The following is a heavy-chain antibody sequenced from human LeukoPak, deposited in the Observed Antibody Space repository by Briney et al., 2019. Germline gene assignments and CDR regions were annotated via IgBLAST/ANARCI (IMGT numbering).Heavy chain of an antibody. V-gene: IGHV6-1*01. CDR2: TYYRSKWYN. CDR3: ASAYCSSTSCYFWFDP. Sequence: SQTLSLTCAISGDSVSSNSAAWNWIRQSPSRGLEWLVRTYYRSKWYNDYAVSVKSRITINPDTSKNQFSLQLNSVTPEDTAVYYCASAYCSSTSCYFWFDPWGQGTLVTVSS. CDR1: GDSVSSNSAA. J-gene: IGHJ5*01. D-gene: IGHD2-2*01.